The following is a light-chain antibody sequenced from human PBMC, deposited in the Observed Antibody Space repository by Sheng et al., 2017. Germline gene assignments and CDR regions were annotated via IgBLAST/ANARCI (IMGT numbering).Light chain of an antibody. CDR1: QSVSGN. V-gene: IGKV3-15*01. J-gene: IGKJ1*01. Sequence: EIVMTHSPATLSVSPGERATLSCRASQSVSGNLAWYQQRPGQAPTLLIYGTSTRATGIPARFSGSGSGTEFTLTISSLQSEDFAVYYCQQYNNWPRTFGQGTKVEIK. CDR3: QQYNNWPRT. CDR2: GTS.